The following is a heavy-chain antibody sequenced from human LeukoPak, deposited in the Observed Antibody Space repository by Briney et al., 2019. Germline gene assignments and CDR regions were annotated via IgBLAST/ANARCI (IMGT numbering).Heavy chain of an antibody. CDR3: ATTRYCNGGSCFALDY. CDR2: ISSSGSTI. V-gene: IGHV3-48*03. Sequence: GGSLRLSCAASGFTFSSYEMNWVRQAPGKGLEWVSYISSSGSTIYYADSVKGRFTISRDNAKNSLFLQMNSLRAEDTAVYYCATTRYCNGGSCFALDYWGQGTLVTVSS. CDR1: GFTFSSYE. D-gene: IGHD2-15*01. J-gene: IGHJ4*02.